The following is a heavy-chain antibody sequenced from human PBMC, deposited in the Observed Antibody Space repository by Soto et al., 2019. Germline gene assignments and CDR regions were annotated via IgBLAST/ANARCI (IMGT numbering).Heavy chain of an antibody. D-gene: IGHD3-10*01. CDR1: GYTFPSYD. CDR2: MNPNSGNT. Sequence: VAAVKVSCKACGYTFPSYDINWVRQATGQGLEWMGWMNPNSGNTGYAQKFQGRVTMTRNTSISTAYMELSSLRSEDTAVYYCAREHYGNSAWFDPWGQGTLVTVSS. CDR3: AREHYGNSAWFDP. J-gene: IGHJ5*02. V-gene: IGHV1-8*01.